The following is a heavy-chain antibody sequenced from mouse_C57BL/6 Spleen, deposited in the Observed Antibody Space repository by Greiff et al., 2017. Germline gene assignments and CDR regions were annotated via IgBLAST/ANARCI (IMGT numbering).Heavy chain of an antibody. CDR2: FHPYNDDT. CDR3: ASPFYVYGYWYFDV. CDR1: GYTFTTYP. V-gene: IGHV1-47*01. Sequence: QVQLQQSGAELVKPGASVKMSCKASGYTFTTYPIEWMKQSHGKSLEWIGNFHPYNDDTKYNEKFKGKATLTVDKSSSTVYLELSRLTSDDSAVYYCASPFYVYGYWYFDVWGTGTTVTVSS. J-gene: IGHJ1*03. D-gene: IGHD2-2*01.